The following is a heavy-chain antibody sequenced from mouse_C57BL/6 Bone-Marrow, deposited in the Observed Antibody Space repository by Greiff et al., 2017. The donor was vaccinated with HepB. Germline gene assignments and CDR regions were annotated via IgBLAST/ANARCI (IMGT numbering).Heavy chain of an antibody. CDR2: ISYDGSN. J-gene: IGHJ1*03. CDR3: AVTTVVPYWYFDV. CDR1: GYSITSGYS. Sequence: EVKLQESGPGLVKPSQSLSLTCSVTGYSITSGYSWTWIRQFPGNKLEWMGYISYDGSNNYNPSLKNRISITRDTSKNQLFLKLNSVTTEDTATYYFAVTTVVPYWYFDVWGTGTTVTVSS. D-gene: IGHD1-1*01. V-gene: IGHV3-6*01.